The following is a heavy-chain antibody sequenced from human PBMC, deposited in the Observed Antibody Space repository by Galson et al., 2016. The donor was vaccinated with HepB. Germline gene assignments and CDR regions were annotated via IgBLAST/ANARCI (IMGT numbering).Heavy chain of an antibody. Sequence: ETLSLTCTVSGGSFSSRNWWSWVRQPPGKGLEWIGEIYHSGSTYYNLSLKSRVTIFVDTSKNQFSLKLNSVTAADTAVYYCSRPPSSIAAPSDAFDLRGRGTMVTVSS. J-gene: IGHJ3*01. CDR2: IYHSGST. D-gene: IGHD6-6*01. V-gene: IGHV4-4*02. CDR1: GGSFSSRNW. CDR3: SRPPSSIAAPSDAFDL.